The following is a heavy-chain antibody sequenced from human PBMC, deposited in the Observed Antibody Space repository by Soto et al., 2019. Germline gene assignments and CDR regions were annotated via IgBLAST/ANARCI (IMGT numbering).Heavy chain of an antibody. CDR1: GGINSHY. Sequence: QVQLQESGPGLVKPSETLSLTCTVSGGINSHYWSWIRQAPGKGLEWIGYIYYSGHTNYHPSLKSRITISVDTSESQLSLNLRSVTAADTAVYYCAGVTFVNKYKLFDVWGQGILVTVSS. D-gene: IGHD1-20*01. V-gene: IGHV4-59*08. CDR3: AGVTFVNKYKLFDV. CDR2: IYYSGHT. J-gene: IGHJ5*01.